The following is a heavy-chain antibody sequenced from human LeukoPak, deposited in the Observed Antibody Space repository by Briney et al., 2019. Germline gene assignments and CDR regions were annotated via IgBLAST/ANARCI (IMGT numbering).Heavy chain of an antibody. D-gene: IGHD2-15*01. J-gene: IGHJ4*02. CDR3: ARSGYCSGGSCKPTGFSY. CDR1: GGTFSSYA. Sequence: SVKVSCKASGGTFSSYAISWVRQAPGQGLEWMGGIIPIFGTANYAQKFQGRVTITADKSTSTAYMELSSLRSEDTAVYYCARSGYCSGGSCKPTGFSYWGQGTLVTVSS. V-gene: IGHV1-69*06. CDR2: IIPIFGTA.